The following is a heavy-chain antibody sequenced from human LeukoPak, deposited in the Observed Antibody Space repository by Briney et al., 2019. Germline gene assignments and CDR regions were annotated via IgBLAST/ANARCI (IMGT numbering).Heavy chain of an antibody. CDR3: ARDMGPLIVVVPAAIGNFDY. Sequence: ASVKVSCKASGYTFTSYGISWVRQAPGQGLEWMGWISAYNGNINYAQKLQGRVTMTTDTSTSTAYMELRSLRSDDTAVYYCARDMGPLIVVVPAAIGNFDYWGQGTLVTVSS. D-gene: IGHD2-2*01. CDR1: GYTFTSYG. J-gene: IGHJ4*02. CDR2: ISAYNGNI. V-gene: IGHV1-18*01.